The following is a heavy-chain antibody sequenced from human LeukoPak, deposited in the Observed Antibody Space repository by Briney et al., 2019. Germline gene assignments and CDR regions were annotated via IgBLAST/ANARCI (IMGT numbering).Heavy chain of an antibody. D-gene: IGHD6-13*01. CDR3: ARGYSSSWLDY. Sequence: ASVKVSCKASGYTFTGYYMHWVRQAPGQGLEWMGRVNPNSGGTKYAQKFQGRVTMTTDTSINTAYLELSRLRSDDTAVYYCARGYSSSWLDYWDQGTLVTVSS. J-gene: IGHJ4*02. CDR2: VNPNSGGT. V-gene: IGHV1-2*06. CDR1: GYTFTGYY.